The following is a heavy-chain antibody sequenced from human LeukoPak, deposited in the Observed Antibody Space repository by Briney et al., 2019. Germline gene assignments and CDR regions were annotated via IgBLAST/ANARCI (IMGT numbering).Heavy chain of an antibody. CDR3: ARDPVGNRGNYFHL. CDR1: GFSFNSYY. D-gene: IGHD1-26*01. J-gene: IGHJ4*02. CDR2: IWNDGGYE. V-gene: IGHV3-33*02. Sequence: GGSLRLSCATSGFSFNSYYIHWVRQAPGKGLEWVASIWNDGGYEYYADSVKGRFTIDRDDSTNTVFLQTNSLRAEDMAVYFCARDPVGNRGNYFHLWGQGALVNVSS.